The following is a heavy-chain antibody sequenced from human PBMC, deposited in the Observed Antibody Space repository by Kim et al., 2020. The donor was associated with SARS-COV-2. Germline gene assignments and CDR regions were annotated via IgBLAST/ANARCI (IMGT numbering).Heavy chain of an antibody. D-gene: IGHD6-19*01. V-gene: IGHV3-64*01. J-gene: IGHJ4*02. CDR2: NT. Sequence: NTFYANSVKGRFAISRDNTKITLYLQMGRLGAEDMAVYYCARVGIGCYNYWGQGTLVTVSS. CDR3: ARVGIGCYNY.